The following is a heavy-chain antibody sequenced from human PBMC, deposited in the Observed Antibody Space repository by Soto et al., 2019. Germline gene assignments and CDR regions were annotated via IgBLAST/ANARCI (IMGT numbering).Heavy chain of an antibody. CDR1: GXTVTRYR. Sequence: GSLRLSGAASGXTVTRYRKNWVRQDPGKGLEWVSSISSTTNYIYYGDSMKGLFTISRDNAKNSLYLEMTSLRAEDTDVYYCARESEDLTANFDWWGQGTLVTVS. CDR2: ISSTTNYI. CDR3: ARESEDLTANFDW. J-gene: IGHJ4*02. V-gene: IGHV3-21*06.